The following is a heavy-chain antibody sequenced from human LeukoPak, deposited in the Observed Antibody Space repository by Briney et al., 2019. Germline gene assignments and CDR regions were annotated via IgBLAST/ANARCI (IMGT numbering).Heavy chain of an antibody. CDR3: ARVNMLPVIDSSSWYYFDY. Sequence: GGSLRLSCAASGFTFSSYAMSWVRQAPGKGLEWVSVIYSGGSTYYADSVKGRFTISRDNSKNTLYLQMNSLRAEDTAVYYCARVNMLPVIDSSSWYYFDYWGQGTLVTVSS. V-gene: IGHV3-53*01. J-gene: IGHJ4*02. CDR2: IYSGGST. D-gene: IGHD6-13*01. CDR1: GFTFSSYA.